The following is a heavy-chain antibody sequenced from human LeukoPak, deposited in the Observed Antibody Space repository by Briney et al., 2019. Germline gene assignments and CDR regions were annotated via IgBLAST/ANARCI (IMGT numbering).Heavy chain of an antibody. Sequence: SETLSLTCTVSGGSISSYYWSWIRQPAGKGLEWIGRIYTSGSTNYNPSLKSRVTISVDKSKNQFSLKLSSVTAADTAVYYCARGERPYYYASSGYYPDYWGQGTLVTASS. CDR1: GGSISSYY. CDR2: IYTSGST. CDR3: ARGERPYYYASSGYYPDY. D-gene: IGHD3-22*01. V-gene: IGHV4-4*07. J-gene: IGHJ4*02.